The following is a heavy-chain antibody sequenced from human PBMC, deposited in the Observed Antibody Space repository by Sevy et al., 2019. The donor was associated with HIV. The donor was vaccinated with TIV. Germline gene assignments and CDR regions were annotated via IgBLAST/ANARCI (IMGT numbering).Heavy chain of an antibody. CDR1: GYSFSSYW. Sequence: GESLKISCKGSGYSFSSYWIGWVRQMPGKGLEWMGIIYPGDSDIIYSPSFQGQVTISADKSISTAYLQWSSLKASDTAMYYCARHDGALGQVAQMAVWGQGTTVTVSS. J-gene: IGHJ6*02. CDR3: ARHDGALGQVAQMAV. CDR2: IYPGDSDI. D-gene: IGHD3-10*01. V-gene: IGHV5-51*01.